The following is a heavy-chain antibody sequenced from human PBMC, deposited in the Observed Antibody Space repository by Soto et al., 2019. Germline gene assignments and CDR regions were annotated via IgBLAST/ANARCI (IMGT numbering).Heavy chain of an antibody. J-gene: IGHJ4*02. D-gene: IGHD2-15*01. CDR1: GFTFRNYY. CDR2: ISGSGGNI. CDR3: AKDRPKGYCSGGSCYSHFDY. Sequence: GGSLRLXCSASGFTFRNYYMSWIRPAPGKGLEWVSYISGSGGNIYYADSVKGRFTISRDNSKNTLYLQMNSLRAEDTAVYYCAKDRPKGYCSGGSCYSHFDYWGQGTLVTVSS. V-gene: IGHV3-23*01.